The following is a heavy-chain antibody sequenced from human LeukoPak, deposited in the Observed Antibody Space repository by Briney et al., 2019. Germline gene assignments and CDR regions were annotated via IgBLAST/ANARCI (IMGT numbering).Heavy chain of an antibody. J-gene: IGHJ4*02. CDR2: ISGYGCST. CDR1: GFTFDDYA. V-gene: IGHV3-43*02. CDR3: AKAETWDCGGDWDLPYFDY. D-gene: IGHD2-21*02. Sequence: GGSLRLFCAASGFTFDDYAVHWVRQAPGKGREWVSLISGYGCSTYCADSVKGRFTISRDNSKNTLYMQMNSLRTEETALYYCAKAETWDCGGDWDLPYFDYGGQGTLVTVSS.